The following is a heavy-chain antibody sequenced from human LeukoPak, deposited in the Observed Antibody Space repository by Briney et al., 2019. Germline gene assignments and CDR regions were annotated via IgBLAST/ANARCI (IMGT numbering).Heavy chain of an antibody. CDR2: INPNSGGT. J-gene: IGHJ4*02. CDR1: GYTFTGYY. D-gene: IGHD2-2*01. CDR3: ARDVGEYCSSVSCYASDY. Sequence: SVKVSCKASGYTFTGYYMHWVRQAPGQGLEWMGWINPNSGGTNYAQKFQGRVTMTRDTSISTAYMELSRLRSDDTAVYYCARDVGEYCSSVSCYASDYWGQGTLVTVSS. V-gene: IGHV1-2*02.